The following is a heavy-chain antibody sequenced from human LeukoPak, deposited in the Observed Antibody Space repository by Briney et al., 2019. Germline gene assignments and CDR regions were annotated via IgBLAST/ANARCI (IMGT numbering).Heavy chain of an antibody. D-gene: IGHD3-3*01. CDR2: IRYDGSNK. Sequence: PGGSLRLSCAGSGFTFSSYGMHWVRQAPGKRLEWVAFIRYDGSNKYYADSVKGRFTISRDNSKNTLYLQMNSLRAEDTAVYYCAKGNVLRFLEWFIWGQGTLVTVSS. CDR1: GFTFSSYG. V-gene: IGHV3-30*02. J-gene: IGHJ4*02. CDR3: AKGNVLRFLEWFI.